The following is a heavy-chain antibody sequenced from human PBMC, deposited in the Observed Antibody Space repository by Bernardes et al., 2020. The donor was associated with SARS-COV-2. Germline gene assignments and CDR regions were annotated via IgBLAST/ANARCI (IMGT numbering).Heavy chain of an antibody. V-gene: IGHV3-11*06. CDR3: ATGDTYYYDSSGYVY. CDR1: GFTFSDYY. Sequence: GGSLRLSCAASGFTFSDYYMNWIRQAPGKGLEWVSYISSSSSYTNYADSVKGRFTISRDNAKNSLYLQMNSLRAEDTAVYYCATGDTYYYDSSGYVYWGQGTLVTVSS. J-gene: IGHJ4*02. D-gene: IGHD3-22*01. CDR2: ISSSSSYT.